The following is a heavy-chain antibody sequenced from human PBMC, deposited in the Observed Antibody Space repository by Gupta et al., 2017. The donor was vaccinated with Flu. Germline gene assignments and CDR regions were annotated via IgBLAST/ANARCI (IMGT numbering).Heavy chain of an antibody. CDR2: ISSSSSYI. V-gene: IGHV3-21*01. D-gene: IGHD4-17*01. CDR3: ARDQDTTVIPSGLYYYYYYGIDV. J-gene: IGHJ6*02. Sequence: QAPGKGLEWVSSISSSSSYIYYADSVKGRFTISRDNAKNSLYLQMNSLRAEDTAVYYCARDQDTTVIPSGLYYYYYYGIDVWGQGTTVTVSS.